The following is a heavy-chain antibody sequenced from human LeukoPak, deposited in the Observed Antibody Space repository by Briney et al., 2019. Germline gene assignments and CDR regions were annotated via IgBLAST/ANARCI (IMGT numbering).Heavy chain of an antibody. D-gene: IGHD2/OR15-2a*01. CDR1: GGTFSSYA. V-gene: IGHV1-69*05. J-gene: IGHJ3*02. Sequence: SVKVSCKASGGTFSSYAISWVQQAPGQGLEWMGGIIPIFGTANYAQKFQGRVTITTDESTSTAYMELSSLRSEDTAVYYCASSMTYDAFDIWGQGTMVTVSS. CDR3: ASSMTYDAFDI. CDR2: IIPIFGTA.